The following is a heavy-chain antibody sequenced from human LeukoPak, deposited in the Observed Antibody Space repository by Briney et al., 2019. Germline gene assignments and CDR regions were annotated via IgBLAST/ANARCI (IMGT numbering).Heavy chain of an antibody. CDR3: ARAVDVADY. CDR1: GFIFTDHW. D-gene: IGHD3-16*01. Sequence: GGSLRLSCAASGFIFTDHWMSWVRQAPGKGLEWVANIKEDESAKFYADSVRGRFTISRDNAKNSVYLQMNNLRVEDTVVYYCARAVDVADYWGRGTLVTVSS. V-gene: IGHV3-7*01. J-gene: IGHJ4*02. CDR2: IKEDESAK.